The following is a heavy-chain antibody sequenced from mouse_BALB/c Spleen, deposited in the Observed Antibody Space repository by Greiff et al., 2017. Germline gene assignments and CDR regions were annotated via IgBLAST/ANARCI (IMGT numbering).Heavy chain of an antibody. CDR2: IDPANGNT. Sequence: VQLQQSGAELVQPGASVKLSCTASGFTIKDSYMHWVKQRPEQGLEWIGRIDPANGNTKYDPKFQGKATITADTSSNTAYLQLSSLTSEDTAVYYCARYWDGAYWGQGTLVTVSA. CDR3: ARYWDGAY. J-gene: IGHJ3*01. D-gene: IGHD4-1*01. V-gene: IGHV14-3*02. CDR1: GFTIKDSY.